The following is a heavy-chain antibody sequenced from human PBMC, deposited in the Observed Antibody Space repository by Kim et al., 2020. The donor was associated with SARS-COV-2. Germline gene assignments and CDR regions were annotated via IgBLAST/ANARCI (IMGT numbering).Heavy chain of an antibody. J-gene: IGHJ4*02. V-gene: IGHV4-39*01. CDR1: GGSISSSSYY. Sequence: SETLSLTCTVSGGSISSSSYYWGWIRQPPGKGLEWIGSIYYSGSTYYNPSLKSRVTISVDTSKNQFSLKLSSVTAADTAVYYCARLGAVAGTWFDYWGQGTLVTVSS. CDR2: IYYSGST. D-gene: IGHD6-19*01. CDR3: ARLGAVAGTWFDY.